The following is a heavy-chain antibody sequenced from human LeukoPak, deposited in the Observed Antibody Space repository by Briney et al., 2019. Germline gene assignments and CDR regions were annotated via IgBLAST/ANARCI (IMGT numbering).Heavy chain of an antibody. CDR3: ARVEVGVGPDY. Sequence: PSETLSLTCAVYGGSFNNYYWSWIRQPPGKGLEWIGEINPSGGANYNPSLKSRVTMSVDTSKNQFSLKLTSVTAANTAVYYCARVEVGVGPDYWGQKTLVTVSS. D-gene: IGHD3-10*01. V-gene: IGHV4-34*01. CDR2: INPSGGA. J-gene: IGHJ4*02. CDR1: GGSFNNYY.